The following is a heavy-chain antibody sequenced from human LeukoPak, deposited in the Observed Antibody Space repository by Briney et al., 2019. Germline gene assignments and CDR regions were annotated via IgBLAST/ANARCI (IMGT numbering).Heavy chain of an antibody. CDR1: GFTFSSYA. D-gene: IGHD4-17*01. J-gene: IGHJ1*01. Sequence: PGGSLRLSCAASGFTFSSYAMSWVRQAPGKGLEWVSGINWNSGVTGYADSVKGRFNISRDNAKNSLFLQMNSLRDEDTAFYYCARGDGPTVTADYFQNWGQGTLVTVS. CDR2: INWNSGVT. V-gene: IGHV3-20*04. CDR3: ARGDGPTVTADYFQN.